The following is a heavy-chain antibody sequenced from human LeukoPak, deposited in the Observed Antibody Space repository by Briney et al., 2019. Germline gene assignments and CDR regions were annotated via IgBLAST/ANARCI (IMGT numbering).Heavy chain of an antibody. V-gene: IGHV1-18*01. D-gene: IGHD6-13*01. Sequence: ASVKVSCKASGYSSSNYGISWVRQAPGQGLEWMGWIHVYRGNTNYAQKFQGRVTMTTDTSTSTVYMEVRGLRSDDTAMYYCARDVGITVADSFDPWGQGTLVTVSS. CDR2: IHVYRGNT. CDR3: ARDVGITVADSFDP. J-gene: IGHJ5*02. CDR1: GYSSSNYG.